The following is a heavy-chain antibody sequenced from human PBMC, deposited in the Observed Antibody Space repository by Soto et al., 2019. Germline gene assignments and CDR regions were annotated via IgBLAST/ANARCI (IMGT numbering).Heavy chain of an antibody. V-gene: IGHV1-46*01. CDR3: VRAAGRFGELFWFDP. Sequence: QVQLVQSGAEVKKPGASVKVSCKASGYTFTSYNIHWVRQAPGQGLEWVGMINPRGFFTTYAQKIRGRVTMTGDTSTSVVYMELTNLRSEDTAVYYCVRAAGRFGELFWFDPWGQGTLVSVSS. D-gene: IGHD3-10*01. J-gene: IGHJ5*02. CDR2: INPRGFFT. CDR1: GYTFTSYN.